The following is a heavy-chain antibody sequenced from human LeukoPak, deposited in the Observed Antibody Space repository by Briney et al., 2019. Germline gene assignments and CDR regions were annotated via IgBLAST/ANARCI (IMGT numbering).Heavy chain of an antibody. Sequence: ASVKVSCKASGYTFTSYDINWVRQATGQGLEWMGWMNPNSGNTGYAQKFQGRVTMTRNTSIGTAYMELSSLRSEDTAVYYCARTLLGALDAFDIWGQGTMVTVSS. J-gene: IGHJ3*02. CDR1: GYTFTSYD. CDR3: ARTLLGALDAFDI. V-gene: IGHV1-8*01. CDR2: MNPNSGNT. D-gene: IGHD1-26*01.